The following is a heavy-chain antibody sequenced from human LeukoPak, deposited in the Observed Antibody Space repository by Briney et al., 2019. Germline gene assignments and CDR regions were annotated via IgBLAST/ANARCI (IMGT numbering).Heavy chain of an antibody. CDR1: GFTFSSYS. CDR3: AKGGWSSYFDY. V-gene: IGHV3-23*01. J-gene: IGHJ4*02. Sequence: GGSLRLSCAASGFTFSSYSMNWVRQAPGKGLEWVSAISGSGSNTYYADSVKGRFTISRDNSKNTLYLQMNSLRAEDTAVYYCAKGGWSSYFDYWGQGTLVTVSS. CDR2: ISGSGSNT.